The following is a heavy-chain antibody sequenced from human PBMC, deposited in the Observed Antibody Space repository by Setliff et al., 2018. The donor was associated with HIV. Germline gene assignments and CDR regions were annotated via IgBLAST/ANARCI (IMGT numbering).Heavy chain of an antibody. J-gene: IGHJ4*02. D-gene: IGHD6-19*01. CDR1: GYTFTTYH. V-gene: IGHV1-46*01. Sequence: ASVKVSCKASGYTFTTYHMHWLRQAPGQGLEWMGIINPKNRSTTYAQKFQGRVTMTRDTSTSTVYMELSSLRSEDTAVYYCARDRVAGNIDYWGQGTLVTVSS. CDR2: INPKNRST. CDR3: ARDRVAGNIDY.